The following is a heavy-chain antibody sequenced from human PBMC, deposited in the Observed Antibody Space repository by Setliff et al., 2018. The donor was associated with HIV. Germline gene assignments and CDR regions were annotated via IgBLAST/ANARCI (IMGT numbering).Heavy chain of an antibody. V-gene: IGHV3-48*03. J-gene: IGHJ4*02. CDR3: ARGGPYSSSSDTYDF. D-gene: IGHD6-6*01. CDR2: IRSGGTIV. Sequence: GGSLRLSCAASGFTLSSYWMHWVRQAPGKGLEWVSYIRSGGTIVYYADSVKGRFTISRDNAKNSLYLQMNSLRAEDTAIYYCARGGPYSSSSDTYDFWGQGTLVTVSS. CDR1: GFTLSSYW.